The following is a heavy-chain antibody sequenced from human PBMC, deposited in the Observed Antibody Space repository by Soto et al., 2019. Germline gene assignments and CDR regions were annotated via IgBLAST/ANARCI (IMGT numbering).Heavy chain of an antibody. Sequence: LSLTCAVHGGSFSGFYWNWIRQPPGKGLESIGEINDSGSTRYNPSLKSRVTISVDTSKNQFSLRLNSVTAADTAVYYCARWGYCSNSICSPFDYWGQGIPVTVSS. J-gene: IGHJ4*02. CDR1: GGSFSGFY. CDR2: INDSGST. CDR3: ARWGYCSNSICSPFDY. V-gene: IGHV4-34*01. D-gene: IGHD2-2*01.